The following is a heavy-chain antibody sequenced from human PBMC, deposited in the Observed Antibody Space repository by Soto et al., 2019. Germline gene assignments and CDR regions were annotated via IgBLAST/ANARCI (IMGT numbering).Heavy chain of an antibody. V-gene: IGHV1-69*13. CDR1: GGTFSIYA. Sequence: GASVKVSCKASGGTFSIYAISCVLQAPVQWLEWMGGIIPIFGTANYAQKFQGRVTITADESTSTAYMELSSLRSEDTAVYYCARQVDYYDSSGYSSYFDYWGQGTLVTVSS. J-gene: IGHJ4*02. CDR2: IIPIFGTA. D-gene: IGHD3-22*01. CDR3: ARQVDYYDSSGYSSYFDY.